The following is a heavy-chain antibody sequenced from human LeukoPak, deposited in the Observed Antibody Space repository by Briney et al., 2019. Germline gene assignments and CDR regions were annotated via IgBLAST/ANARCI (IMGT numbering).Heavy chain of an antibody. Sequence: SETLSLTCAVSGGSISSSNWWSWVRQPPGKGLEWIAEIYHGGNTNYNPSLKSRVTISVDTSKNQFSLKLSSVTAADTAVYYCARDAGWYYYDSSFNYWGQGTLVTVSS. V-gene: IGHV4-4*02. J-gene: IGHJ4*02. CDR3: ARDAGWYYYDSSFNY. D-gene: IGHD3-22*01. CDR1: GGSISSSNW. CDR2: IYHGGNT.